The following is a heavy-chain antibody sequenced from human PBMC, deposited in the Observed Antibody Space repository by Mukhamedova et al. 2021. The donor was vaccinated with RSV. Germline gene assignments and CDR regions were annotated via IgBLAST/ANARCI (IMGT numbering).Heavy chain of an antibody. J-gene: IGHJ1*01. CDR2: ISSRSTYI. Sequence: WVRQAPGKGLEWVSSISSRSTYIYYADSVKGRFTISRDNAKNSLYLQMDSLSAEDTAVYYCARPTYYDTSGYSVGYFQLWGQGS. CDR3: ARPTYYDTSGYSVGYFQL. D-gene: IGHD3-22*01. V-gene: IGHV3-21*01.